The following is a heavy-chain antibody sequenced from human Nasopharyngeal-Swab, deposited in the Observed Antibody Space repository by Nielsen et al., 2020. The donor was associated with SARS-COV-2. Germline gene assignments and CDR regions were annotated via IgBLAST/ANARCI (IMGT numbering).Heavy chain of an antibody. J-gene: IGHJ4*02. CDR2: ISELGTGI. V-gene: IGHV3-23*01. Sequence: GESLKISCAASGFSITTYGMTWVRQALGKGLEWISGISELGTGIYYADSVWGRFTISRDTSKNTVYLQMNTLRADDTALYFCTRGLTGHIVQWNPSPYWGQGTLVTVSS. CDR3: TRGLTGHIVQWNPSPY. CDR1: GFSITTYG. D-gene: IGHD1-14*01.